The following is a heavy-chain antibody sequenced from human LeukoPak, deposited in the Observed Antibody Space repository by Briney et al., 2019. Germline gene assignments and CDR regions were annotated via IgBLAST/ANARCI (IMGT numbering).Heavy chain of an antibody. CDR2: ISSSSNYI. J-gene: IGHJ4*02. CDR1: GFTFSSYN. CDR3: TTDTVGATPNFDY. D-gene: IGHD1-26*01. V-gene: IGHV3-21*03. Sequence: PGGSLRLSCGSSGFTFSSYNINWVRQASGKGLEWVSSISSSSNYIYYADSVKGRFTISRDDAKKSVYLQMNSLKTEDTAVYYCTTDTVGATPNFDYWGQGTLVTVSS.